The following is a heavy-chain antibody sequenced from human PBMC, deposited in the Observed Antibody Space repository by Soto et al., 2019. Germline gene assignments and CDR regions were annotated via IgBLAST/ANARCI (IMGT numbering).Heavy chain of an antibody. CDR3: ARGGHVVYCSSTSCRQHHDS. Sequence: QVQLVQSGAEVKKPGASVKVSCKASGYTFTSYAMHWVRQAPGPRLELMGWINAGNGNTKYSQKFQGRVNITRDIYASTAYMEMSSLRSEDTAVYYCARGGHVVYCSSTSCRQHHDSWGQGTLVTDSS. CDR1: GYTFTSYA. CDR2: INAGNGNT. J-gene: IGHJ4*02. D-gene: IGHD2-2*01. V-gene: IGHV1-3*01.